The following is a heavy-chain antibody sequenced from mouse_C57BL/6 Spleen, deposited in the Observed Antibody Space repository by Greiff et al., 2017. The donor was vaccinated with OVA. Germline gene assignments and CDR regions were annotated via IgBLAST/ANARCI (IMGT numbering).Heavy chain of an antibody. V-gene: IGHV1-18*01. J-gene: IGHJ4*01. CDR3: ARTHYYGSSYVGAMDY. CDR1: GYTFTDYN. D-gene: IGHD1-1*01. Sequence: EVQLQQSGPELVKPGASVKIPCKASGYTFTDYNMDWVKQSHGKSLEWIGDITPNNGGTIYNQKFKGKATLTVDKSSSTAYMELRSLTSEDTAVYYCARTHYYGSSYVGAMDYWGQGTSVTVSS. CDR2: ITPNNGGT.